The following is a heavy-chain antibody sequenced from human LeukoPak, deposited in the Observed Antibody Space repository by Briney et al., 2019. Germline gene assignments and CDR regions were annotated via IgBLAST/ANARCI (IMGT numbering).Heavy chain of an antibody. Sequence: ASVKVSCKASGYTFTSYDINWVRQATGQGLEWMGWMNPNSGNTGYAQKFQGRVTMTRNTSISTAYMELSSLRSEDTAVYYCARAFRLRYCSGGGCYSGYGMDVWGQGTTVTVSS. J-gene: IGHJ6*02. CDR1: GYTFTSYD. D-gene: IGHD2-15*01. CDR3: ARAFRLRYCSGGGCYSGYGMDV. CDR2: MNPNSGNT. V-gene: IGHV1-8*01.